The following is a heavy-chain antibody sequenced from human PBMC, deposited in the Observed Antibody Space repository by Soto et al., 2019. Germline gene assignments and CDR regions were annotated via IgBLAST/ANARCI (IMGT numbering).Heavy chain of an antibody. CDR2: IWYDGSDK. Sequence: PGGSLRLSCAASGFTFRSYVMHWVRQAPGRGLEWVALIWYDGSDKYHGDCMKGRFTISRDNFKNTLYLQMNSLRDEDTAVYYCARENHGAFDIWGQGTVVTVSS. CDR1: GFTFRSYV. J-gene: IGHJ3*02. CDR3: ARENHGAFDI. V-gene: IGHV3-33*01.